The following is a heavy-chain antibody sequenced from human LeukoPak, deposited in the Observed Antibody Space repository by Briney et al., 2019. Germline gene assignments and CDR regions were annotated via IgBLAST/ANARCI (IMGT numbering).Heavy chain of an antibody. CDR2: LKSKTDGGTT. Sequence: GGSLRLSCAASGITFSNAWMTWVRQPPGRGLEWVGRLKSKTDGGTTDYAAPVKGRFTISRDDSKNTLYLQMNSLKTEDTAVYYCTTGKYGDYYFDNWGQGTLVTVSS. CDR3: TTGKYGDYYFDN. CDR1: GITFSNAW. J-gene: IGHJ4*02. V-gene: IGHV3-15*01. D-gene: IGHD4-17*01.